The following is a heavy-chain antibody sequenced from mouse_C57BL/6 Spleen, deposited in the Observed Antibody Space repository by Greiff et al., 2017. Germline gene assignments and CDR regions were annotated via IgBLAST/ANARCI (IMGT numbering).Heavy chain of an antibody. J-gene: IGHJ4*01. Sequence: VQLQQPGAELVRPGTSVKLSCKASGYTFTSYWLHWVKQRPGQGLEWIGVIDPSDSYTNYNQKFKGKATLTVDTSSSTAYMQLSSLTSEDSAVYYCAYGSSYYAMDYRGEGASGTVSS. D-gene: IGHD1-1*01. CDR3: AYGSSYYAMDY. CDR2: IDPSDSYT. V-gene: IGHV1-59*01. CDR1: GYTFTSYW.